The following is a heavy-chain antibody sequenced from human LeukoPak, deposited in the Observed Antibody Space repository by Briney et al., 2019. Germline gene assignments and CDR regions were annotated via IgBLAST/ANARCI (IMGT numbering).Heavy chain of an antibody. Sequence: GRSLRLSCTGSGFTLGDYAMSWFRQAPGKGLEWVGFIRSKAYGGTTEYAASVKGRFTISRDDSKSIAYLQMNSLKIEDTAVYYCTRDPVRYGEGNRFDPWGQGTLVTVSS. V-gene: IGHV3-49*03. D-gene: IGHD4-17*01. CDR3: TRDPVRYGEGNRFDP. CDR1: GFTLGDYA. J-gene: IGHJ5*02. CDR2: IRSKAYGGTT.